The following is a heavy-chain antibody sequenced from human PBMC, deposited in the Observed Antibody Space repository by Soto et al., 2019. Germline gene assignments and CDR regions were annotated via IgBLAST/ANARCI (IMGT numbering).Heavy chain of an antibody. CDR2: IDNNGDGR. CDR1: GFTFTNYW. D-gene: IGHD3-3*01. CDR3: GTVFAK. J-gene: IGHJ3*01. Sequence: EVQVVESGGGLVQPGGSLRLSCAASGFTFTNYWMHWVRQVPGEGLVWVSRIDNNGDGRSYADFVKGRFTISRDNAKNTVYLQMNRLGVADPAIYYCGTVFAKWGQRTMVNVSS. V-gene: IGHV3-74*01.